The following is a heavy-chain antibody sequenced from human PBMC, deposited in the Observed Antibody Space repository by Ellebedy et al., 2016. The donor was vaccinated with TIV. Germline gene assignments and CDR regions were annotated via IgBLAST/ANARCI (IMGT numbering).Heavy chain of an antibody. V-gene: IGHV3-48*04. Sequence: GESLKISXAASGFTFSSYSMNWVRQAPGKGLEWVSYISSSSSTIYYADSVKGRFTISRDNAKNSLYLQMNSLRAEDTAVYYCARGYYYDSSGYRLFDYWGQGTLVTVSS. CDR2: ISSSSSTI. D-gene: IGHD3-22*01. CDR3: ARGYYYDSSGYRLFDY. J-gene: IGHJ4*02. CDR1: GFTFSSYS.